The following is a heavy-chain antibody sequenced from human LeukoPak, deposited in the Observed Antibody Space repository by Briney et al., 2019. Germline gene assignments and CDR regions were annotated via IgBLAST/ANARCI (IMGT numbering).Heavy chain of an antibody. D-gene: IGHD2-15*01. CDR1: GFTFSSYA. Sequence: GRSLRLSCAASGFTFSSYAMHWVRQAPGKGLEWVAVISYDGSNKYYADSVKGRFTISRDNSKNTLYLQMNSLRAEDTAVYYRARCRDIVVSNDAFDIWGQGTMVTVSS. CDR3: ARCRDIVVSNDAFDI. V-gene: IGHV3-30*04. J-gene: IGHJ3*02. CDR2: ISYDGSNK.